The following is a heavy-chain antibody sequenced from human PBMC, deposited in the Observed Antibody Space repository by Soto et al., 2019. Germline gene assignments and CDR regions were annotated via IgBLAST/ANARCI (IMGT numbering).Heavy chain of an antibody. Sequence: LSLTCTVSGDSISSGNKYWSWIRQPPGKGLEWIGYIFSSGTTYYNPSLKSRLTMSLDASRNQFSLKLNSLTDADTAVYFCARVPSPFDYYYAMDVWGQGTTVTVSS. J-gene: IGHJ6*02. D-gene: IGHD3-16*01. CDR2: IFSSGTT. V-gene: IGHV4-30-4*01. CDR3: ARVPSPFDYYYAMDV. CDR1: GDSISSGNKY.